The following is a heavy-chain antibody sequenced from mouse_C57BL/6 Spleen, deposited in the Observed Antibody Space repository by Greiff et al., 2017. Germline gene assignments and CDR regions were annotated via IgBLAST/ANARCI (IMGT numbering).Heavy chain of an antibody. D-gene: IGHD1-1*01. V-gene: IGHV1-39*01. CDR1: GYSFTDYN. J-gene: IGHJ3*01. CDR3: TRLGAYGSIPFAY. CDR2: INPKCGTT. Sequence: EVQLQQSGPELVKPGASVKLSCKASGYSFTDYNMNWVKQSNGKSLEWIGVINPKCGTTSYNQKFKGKGTLPVDKSSSTAYMRLNALASEDSAFYYCTRLGAYGSIPFAYWGQGTLVTVSA.